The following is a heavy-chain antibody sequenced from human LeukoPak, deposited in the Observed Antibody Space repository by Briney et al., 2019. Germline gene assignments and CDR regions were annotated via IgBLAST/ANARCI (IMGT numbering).Heavy chain of an antibody. J-gene: IGHJ5*02. CDR2: INHSGST. Sequence: PSETLSLTCAVYGGSFSGYYWSWIRQPPGKGLEWIGEINHSGSTSYNPSLKSRVTISVDTSKNQFSLKLSSVTAADTAVYYCARGRNFWSGYYISWGQGNLVTVSS. V-gene: IGHV4-34*01. CDR1: GGSFSGYY. D-gene: IGHD3-3*01. CDR3: ARGRNFWSGYYIS.